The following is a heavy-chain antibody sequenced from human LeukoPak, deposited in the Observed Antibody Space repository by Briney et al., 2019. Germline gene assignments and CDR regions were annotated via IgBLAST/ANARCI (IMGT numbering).Heavy chain of an antibody. CDR1: GCTFSTYG. Sequence: GGSLTLSCAASGCTFSTYGMHWVRQAPGKGLVWVSRINTDGSITTYADSVKGRFTISRDNAKNTLYLQMNSLRAEDTAVYYCARGRSSNWFDYWGQGTLVTVSS. CDR3: ARGRSSNWFDY. CDR2: INTDGSIT. V-gene: IGHV3-74*01. D-gene: IGHD6-13*01. J-gene: IGHJ4*02.